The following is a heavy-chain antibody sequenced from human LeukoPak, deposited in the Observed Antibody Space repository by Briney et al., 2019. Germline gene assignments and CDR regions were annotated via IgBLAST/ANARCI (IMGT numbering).Heavy chain of an antibody. CDR2: ISYTGST. J-gene: IGHJ6*03. CDR3: ARDYTSQWDYMDV. D-gene: IGHD2-2*01. Sequence: SETLSLTCTVSGGSISPYFWSWMRQTPGKGLEWIGYISYTGSTNYNPALKSRVTISVDTSKNQFSLQLASVTAADTAVYYCARDYTSQWDYMDVWGKGTTVTVSS. CDR1: GGSISPYF. V-gene: IGHV4-59*01.